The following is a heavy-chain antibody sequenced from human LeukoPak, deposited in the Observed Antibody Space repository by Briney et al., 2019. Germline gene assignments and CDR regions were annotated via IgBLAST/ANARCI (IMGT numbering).Heavy chain of an antibody. J-gene: IGHJ2*01. Sequence: SQTLSLTCTVSGGSISSGGYYWSWIRQHPGKGLEWIGYIYYSGSTYYNPSLKSRVTISVDTSKNQFSLKLSSVTAADTAVYYCARELARGYVSSPFVDLWGRGTLVTVSS. V-gene: IGHV4-31*03. CDR3: ARELARGYVSSPFVDL. CDR1: GGSISSGGYY. CDR2: IYYSGST. D-gene: IGHD5-12*01.